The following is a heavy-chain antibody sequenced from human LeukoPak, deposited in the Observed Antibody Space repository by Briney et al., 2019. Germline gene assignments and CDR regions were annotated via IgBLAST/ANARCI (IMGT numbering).Heavy chain of an antibody. J-gene: IGHJ4*02. D-gene: IGHD3-16*02. CDR1: GFTFSSYS. V-gene: IGHV3-48*01. CDR2: ISSSSSTI. CDR3: ARERGSMITFGGVIVNPFDY. Sequence: GGSLRLSCAASGFTFSSYSMNWVRQAPGKGLEWVSYISSSSSTIYYADSVKGRFTISRDNAKNSLYLQMNSLRAEDTAVYYCARERGSMITFGGVIVNPFDYWGQGTLVTVSS.